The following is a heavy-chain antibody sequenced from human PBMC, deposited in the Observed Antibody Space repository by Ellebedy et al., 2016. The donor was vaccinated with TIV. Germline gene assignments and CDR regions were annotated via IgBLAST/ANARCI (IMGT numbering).Heavy chain of an antibody. D-gene: IGHD6-19*01. J-gene: IGHJ6*03. CDR1: GDSMSNFY. Sequence: SETLSLTXTVSGDSMSNFYWSWIRQSAGKGLEWIGRIYTAGTRNDLTPFKSRISMSIDVSKKQISLNLTSVTAADTAIYYCARGNMQWLRAWSSYFMDVWGKGTTVTVSS. CDR3: ARGNMQWLRAWSSYFMDV. CDR2: IYTAGTR. V-gene: IGHV4-4*07.